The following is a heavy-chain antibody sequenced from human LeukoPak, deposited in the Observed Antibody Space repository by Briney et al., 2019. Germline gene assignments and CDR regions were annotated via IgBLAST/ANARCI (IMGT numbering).Heavy chain of an antibody. CDR1: GYTFTSYY. V-gene: IGHV1-18*01. D-gene: IGHD1-26*01. J-gene: IGHJ4*02. CDR3: ARGVGATPFDY. CDR2: ISSYNGNT. Sequence: ASVKVSCKASGYTFTSYYMYWVRQAPGQGLEWMGWISSYNGNTNYAQKLQGRVTMTTDTSTSTAYMELRSLRSDDTAVYYCARGVGATPFDYWGQGTLVTVSS.